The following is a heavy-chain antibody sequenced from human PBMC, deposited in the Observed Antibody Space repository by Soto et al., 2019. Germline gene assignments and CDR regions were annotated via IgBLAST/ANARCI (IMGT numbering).Heavy chain of an antibody. J-gene: IGHJ2*01. Sequence: QVPLVESGGGVVQPGGSLRLSCAASGFSFNNYGMHWVRQAPGKGLEWVAVVSYEGSVQYYTDSAKGRFTISRDNSKNTLYLQMNSLRDDDTAVYHCAKEISPKAGKWYFDLWGRGTLVTVSS. CDR2: VSYEGSVQ. CDR3: AKEISPKAGKWYFDL. D-gene: IGHD6-19*01. V-gene: IGHV3-30*18. CDR1: GFSFNNYG.